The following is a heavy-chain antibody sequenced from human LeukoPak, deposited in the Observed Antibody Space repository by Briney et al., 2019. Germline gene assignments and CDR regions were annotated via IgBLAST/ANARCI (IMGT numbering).Heavy chain of an antibody. V-gene: IGHV3-23*01. CDR3: AKDGHGAVAGTRNYFDY. CDR2: ISGSGGST. D-gene: IGHD6-19*01. J-gene: IGHJ4*02. CDR1: GFTFSSYA. Sequence: QSGGSLRLSCAASGFTFSSYAISWVRQAPGKGLEWVSAISGSGGSTYYADSVKGRFTISRDNSKNTLYLQMNSLRAEDTAVYYCAKDGHGAVAGTRNYFDYWGQGTLVTVSS.